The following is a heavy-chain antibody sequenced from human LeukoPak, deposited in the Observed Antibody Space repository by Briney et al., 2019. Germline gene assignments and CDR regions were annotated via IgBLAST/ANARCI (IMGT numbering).Heavy chain of an antibody. V-gene: IGHV4-34*01. CDR1: GGSFSGYY. J-gene: IGHJ4*02. CDR3: ARQGPGYGSGSYYY. CDR2: INHSGST. D-gene: IGHD3-10*01. Sequence: SETLSLTCAVYGGSFSGYYWSWIRQPPGKGLEWIGEINHSGSTNYNPSLKSRVTISVDTSKNQFSLKLSSVTASDTAVYYCARQGPGYGSGSYYYWGQGTLVTVSS.